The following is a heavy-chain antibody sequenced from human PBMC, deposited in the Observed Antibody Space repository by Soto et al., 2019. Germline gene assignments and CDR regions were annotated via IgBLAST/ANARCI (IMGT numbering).Heavy chain of an antibody. Sequence: HPGGSLRLSCAASGFTFSGYAMHWVRQAPGKGLEWVAVISYDGSNKYYADSVKGRFTISRDNSKNTLYLQMNSLRAEDTAVYYCARAGIAARQNGMDVWGQGTTVTVSS. J-gene: IGHJ6*02. V-gene: IGHV3-30-3*01. D-gene: IGHD6-6*01. CDR1: GFTFSGYA. CDR3: ARAGIAARQNGMDV. CDR2: ISYDGSNK.